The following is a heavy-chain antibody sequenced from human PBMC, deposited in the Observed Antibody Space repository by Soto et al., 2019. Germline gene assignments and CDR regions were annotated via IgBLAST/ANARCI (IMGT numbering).Heavy chain of an antibody. V-gene: IGHV4-59*11. J-gene: IGHJ5*01. CDR1: GGSISSHY. CDR3: ARGRSGGHNWFDY. CDR2: IYYSGST. Sequence: PSETLSLTCTVSGGSISSHYWSWIRQPPGKGLEWIGYIYYSGSTNYNPSLKSRVTISVDTSKNQFSLKLSSVTAADTAVYYCARGRSGGHNWFDYWGQGTLVTVSS. D-gene: IGHD2-15*01.